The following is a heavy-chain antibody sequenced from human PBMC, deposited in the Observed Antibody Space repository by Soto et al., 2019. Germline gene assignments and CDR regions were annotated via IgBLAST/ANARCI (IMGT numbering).Heavy chain of an antibody. Sequence: SETLSLTCAVYGGSFSGYYWSLIRQPPGKGLEWIGEINHSGSTNYNPSLKSRVTISVDTSKNQFSLKLSSVTAADTAVYYCARETMVRGVITNWFDPWGQGTLVTVSS. CDR2: INHSGST. J-gene: IGHJ5*02. CDR3: ARETMVRGVITNWFDP. CDR1: GGSFSGYY. V-gene: IGHV4-34*01. D-gene: IGHD3-10*01.